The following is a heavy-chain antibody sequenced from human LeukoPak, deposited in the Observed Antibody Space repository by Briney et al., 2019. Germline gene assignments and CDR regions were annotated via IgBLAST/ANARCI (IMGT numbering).Heavy chain of an antibody. Sequence: GASVKVSCKASGYTFTGYYMHWVRQAPGQGLEWMGRINPNSGGTNYAQKFQGRVTMTRDTSISTAYMELSRLRSDDTAVYYCARVADIVEILGAFDIWGQGTMVTVSS. CDR3: ARVADIVEILGAFDI. CDR2: INPNSGGT. D-gene: IGHD2-15*01. J-gene: IGHJ3*02. CDR1: GYTFTGYY. V-gene: IGHV1-2*06.